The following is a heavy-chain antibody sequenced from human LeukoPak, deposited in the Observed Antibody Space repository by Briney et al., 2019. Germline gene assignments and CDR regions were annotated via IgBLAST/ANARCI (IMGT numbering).Heavy chain of an antibody. J-gene: IGHJ4*02. D-gene: IGHD3-22*01. Sequence: PGGSLRLSCAASGFTFSSYWMSWVRQAPGKGLEWVANIKQDGSEKYYVDSVKGRFTISRDNAKNSLCLQMNSLRAEDTAVYYCARGGLYDSSGYYYWGQGTLVTVSS. CDR3: ARGGLYDSSGYYY. CDR2: IKQDGSEK. V-gene: IGHV3-7*01. CDR1: GFTFSSYW.